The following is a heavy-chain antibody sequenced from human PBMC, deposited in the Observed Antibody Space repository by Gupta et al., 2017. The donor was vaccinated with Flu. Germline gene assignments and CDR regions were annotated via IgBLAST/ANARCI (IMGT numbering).Heavy chain of an antibody. D-gene: IGHD3-3*01. CDR2: IYSDGST. CDR1: GFPVTTNS. V-gene: IGHV3-53*01. CDR3: ATSVTIFGEPMVAPGY. Sequence: EVQLVESGGGLIQPGGSLRLSCAASGFPVTTNSMNWVRQAPGKGLEWVSIIYSDGSTFYVDSVRGRFTISRDNFKNTLYLQMNSLRAEDTAVYYCATSVTIFGEPMVAPGYWGQGTLVTVSS. J-gene: IGHJ4*02.